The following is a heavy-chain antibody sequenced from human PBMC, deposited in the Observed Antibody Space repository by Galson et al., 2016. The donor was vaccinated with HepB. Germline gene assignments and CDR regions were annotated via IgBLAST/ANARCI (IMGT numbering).Heavy chain of an antibody. CDR1: GVSITSGGYY. Sequence: TLSLTCTVSGVSITSGGYYWGWVRQCSGKGLEWIGYISYSGSPHYSPSLRSRVTISADTSKNQFSLRLTSVTAADTAAYYCAIQQNLIFDHWGLGTLVTVSS. D-gene: IGHD1-14*01. V-gene: IGHV4-31*03. CDR2: ISYSGSP. J-gene: IGHJ4*02. CDR3: AIQQNLIFDH.